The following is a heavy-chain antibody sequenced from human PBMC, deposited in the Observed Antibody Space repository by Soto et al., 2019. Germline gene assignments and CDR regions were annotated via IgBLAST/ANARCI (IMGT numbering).Heavy chain of an antibody. J-gene: IGHJ6*02. CDR2: INHSGST. V-gene: IGHV4-34*01. Sequence: SDTLSLTYAVYGGSFSGCYWSWIRQPPRKGLEWIGEINHSGSTNYNPSLKSRVTISVDTSKNQFSLKLSSVTAADTAVYYCARGPPENYDILTGYYRLGYYYYGMDVWGQGTTVT. CDR1: GGSFSGCY. CDR3: ARGPPENYDILTGYYRLGYYYYGMDV. D-gene: IGHD3-9*01.